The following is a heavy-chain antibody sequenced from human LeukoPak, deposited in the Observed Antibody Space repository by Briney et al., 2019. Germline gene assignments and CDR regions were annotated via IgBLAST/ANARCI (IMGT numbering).Heavy chain of an antibody. CDR1: GCIFSDYY. CDR3: ARGPEYLRPNDF. V-gene: IGHV3-11*01. J-gene: IGHJ4*02. Sequence: GGSLRLSCAASGCIFSDYYMSWIRQAPGKGLEWISYINSGGSTISYADSVKGRFTISRDNAKNSLYLQMNSLRAEDTAVYYCARGPEYLRPNDFWGQGTLVTVSS. CDR2: INSGGSTI. D-gene: IGHD2-2*01.